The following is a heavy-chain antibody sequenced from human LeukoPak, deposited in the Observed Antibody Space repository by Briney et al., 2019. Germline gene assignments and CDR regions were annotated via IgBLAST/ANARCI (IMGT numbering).Heavy chain of an antibody. CDR3: ARERAVAGTDWFDP. V-gene: IGHV3-7*01. CDR1: GFTFSSYW. CDR2: IKQDGSEK. Sequence: GGSLRLSCAASGFTFSSYWMSWVRQAPGKGLEWVANIKQDGSEKYYVDSVKGRFTISRDNAKNSLYLQMNSPRAEDTAVYYCARERAVAGTDWFDPWGQGTLVTVSS. J-gene: IGHJ5*02. D-gene: IGHD6-19*01.